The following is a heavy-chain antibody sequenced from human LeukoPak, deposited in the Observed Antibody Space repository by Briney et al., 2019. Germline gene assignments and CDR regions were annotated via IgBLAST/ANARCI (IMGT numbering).Heavy chain of an antibody. CDR3: AKHDILTGYYVGSLDY. D-gene: IGHD3-9*01. V-gene: IGHV3-23*01. J-gene: IGHJ4*02. CDR1: GFTFSSYA. CDR2: ISGIGGST. Sequence: GGSLRLSCAASGFTFSSYAMSWVRQAPGKGLEGVSAISGIGGSTYYADSVNGRFTISRDNSKYPLYLQMNSLRAEDTAVYYCAKHDILTGYYVGSLDYWGQGTLVTVSS.